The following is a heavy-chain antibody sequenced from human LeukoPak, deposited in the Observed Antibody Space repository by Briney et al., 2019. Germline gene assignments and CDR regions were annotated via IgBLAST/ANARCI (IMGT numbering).Heavy chain of an antibody. D-gene: IGHD6-13*01. CDR1: GYTVANYG. V-gene: IGHV1-18*01. J-gene: IGHJ4*02. CDR3: ARDGAAAGRTFDY. Sequence: ASVKVSCKASGYTVANYGISWVRQAPGQGREWGGWISAYNGNTNSAQKLQGRVTMTTDTSTSTAYMELRSLRSDDTALYYCARDGAAAGRTFDYWGQGTLVTVSS. CDR2: ISAYNGNT.